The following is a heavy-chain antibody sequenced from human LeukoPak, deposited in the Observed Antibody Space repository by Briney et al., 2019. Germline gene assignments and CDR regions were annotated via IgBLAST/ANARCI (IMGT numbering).Heavy chain of an antibody. Sequence: GGSLRLSCAASGFTFSIYWMHWVRHPPGKGLVWVSRINSDGSSTSYAASVKGRFTISRDNAKNTLYLQMNSLRVEDTALYYCARDAPGNTALDYWGQGSLVTVSS. J-gene: IGHJ4*02. CDR3: ARDAPGNTALDY. V-gene: IGHV3-74*01. CDR1: GFTFSIYW. D-gene: IGHD5-18*01. CDR2: INSDGSST.